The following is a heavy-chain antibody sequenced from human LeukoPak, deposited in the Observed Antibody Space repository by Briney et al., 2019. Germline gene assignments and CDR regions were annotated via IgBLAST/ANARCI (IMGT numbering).Heavy chain of an antibody. J-gene: IGHJ4*02. V-gene: IGHV1-8*01. D-gene: IGHD3-22*01. Sequence: ASVKVSCKASRYTFTSYDINWVRQATGQGLEWMGWMNPNSGNTGYAQKFQGRVTMTRNTSISTAYMELSSLRSEDTAVYYCARGWYDSSGYYYFDYWGQGTLVTVSS. CDR1: RYTFTSYD. CDR2: MNPNSGNT. CDR3: ARGWYDSSGYYYFDY.